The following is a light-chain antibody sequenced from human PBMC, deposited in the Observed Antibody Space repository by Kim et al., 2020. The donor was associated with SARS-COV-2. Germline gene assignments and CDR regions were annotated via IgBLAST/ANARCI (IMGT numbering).Light chain of an antibody. Sequence: ASVGDRFTSTFRASPSIDTWLAWYQQKPGKAPKLLIYDASSLESGVPSRFSGSGSAAEFTLTITSLQPDDFATYFCQQYKTYPWTFGQGTKVDIK. CDR2: DAS. CDR3: QQYKTYPWT. CDR1: PSIDTW. V-gene: IGKV1-5*01. J-gene: IGKJ1*01.